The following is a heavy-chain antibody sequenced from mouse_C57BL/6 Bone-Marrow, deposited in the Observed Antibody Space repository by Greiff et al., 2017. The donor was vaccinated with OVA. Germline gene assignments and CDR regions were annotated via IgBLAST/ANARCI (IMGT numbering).Heavy chain of an antibody. CDR2: IHPNSGST. CDR3: ARGGFYYSNYVGWYFYV. Sequence: QVQLQQPGAELVKPGASVKLSCKTSGYTFTRYWMHWVKQRPGQGLEWIGMIHPNSGSTNYNEKFKSKATLTVDKSSSTAYMQLSSLTSEDSAVYYCARGGFYYSNYVGWYFYVWGTGTTVTVSS. J-gene: IGHJ1*03. D-gene: IGHD2-5*01. V-gene: IGHV1-64*01. CDR1: GYTFTRYW.